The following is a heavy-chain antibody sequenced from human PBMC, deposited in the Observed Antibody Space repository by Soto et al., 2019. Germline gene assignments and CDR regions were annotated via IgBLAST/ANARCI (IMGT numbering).Heavy chain of an antibody. Sequence: QVQLVVSGGGVVQPGRSLRLSCAASGFTFSSYAMHWVRQAPGKGLEWVAVISYDGSNKYYADSVKGRFTISRDNSKNXXYLQMNCLRAEDTAVYYWARPSITMIVVVRSSFDYWGQGTLVTVSS. J-gene: IGHJ4*02. D-gene: IGHD3-22*01. V-gene: IGHV3-30-3*01. CDR2: ISYDGSNK. CDR3: ARPSITMIVVVRSSFDY. CDR1: GFTFSSYA.